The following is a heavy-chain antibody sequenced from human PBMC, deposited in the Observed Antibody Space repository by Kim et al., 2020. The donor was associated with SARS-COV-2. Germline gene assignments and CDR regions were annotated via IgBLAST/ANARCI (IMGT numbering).Heavy chain of an antibody. D-gene: IGHD6-13*01. V-gene: IGHV3-48*02. CDR1: GFTFNTYS. CDR3: ARDVATAGSNVDY. Sequence: GGSLRLSCAASGFTFNTYSMNWVRQAPGKGPEWVSYISNDGSVIYYADSMKGRFTISRDNAKNSLYLQMNSLRDDDTAIYYCARDVATAGSNVDYWCQGT. CDR2: ISNDGSVI. J-gene: IGHJ4*03.